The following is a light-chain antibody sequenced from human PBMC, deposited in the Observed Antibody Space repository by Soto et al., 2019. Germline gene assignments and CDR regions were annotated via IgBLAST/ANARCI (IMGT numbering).Light chain of an antibody. V-gene: IGKV3-11*01. CDR1: QSVSSD. Sequence: EIVLTQSPATQSLSPGERATLSCRASQSVSSDLAWYQQRPGQAPRLLIYDASNRATGVPARFSGSGSGTDFTLTISSLEPEDFAVYYCQHRANWPLTFGGGTKLEIK. J-gene: IGKJ4*01. CDR3: QHRANWPLT. CDR2: DAS.